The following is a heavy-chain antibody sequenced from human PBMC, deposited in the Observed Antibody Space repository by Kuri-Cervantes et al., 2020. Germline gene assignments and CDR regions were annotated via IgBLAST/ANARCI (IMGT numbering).Heavy chain of an antibody. CDR3: ARDWSPTLLWFGELLYLGD. J-gene: IGHJ4*02. CDR1: GYSFGRYG. CDR2: ISAYNGDT. Sequence: ASVKVSCKASGYSFGRYGISWVRQAPGQGLEWMGWISAYNGDTNYAQKLQGRVTMTTDTSTSTAYMELRSLRSDDTAVYYCARDWSPTLLWFGELLYLGDWGQGTLVTVSS. D-gene: IGHD3-10*01. V-gene: IGHV1-18*01.